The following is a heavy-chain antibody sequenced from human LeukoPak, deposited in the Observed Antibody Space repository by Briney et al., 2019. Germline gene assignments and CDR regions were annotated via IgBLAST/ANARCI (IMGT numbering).Heavy chain of an antibody. CDR2: IRYDGSNK. Sequence: GGSLRLSCAASGFTFSSYGMHWVRQARAKGLEWVAFIRYDGSNKYYADSVKGRFTISRDNSKNTLYLQMNSLRAEDTAVYYCAKDRVYSSTSYFDYWGQGTLVTVSS. D-gene: IGHD6-13*01. J-gene: IGHJ4*02. V-gene: IGHV3-30*02. CDR3: AKDRVYSSTSYFDY. CDR1: GFTFSSYG.